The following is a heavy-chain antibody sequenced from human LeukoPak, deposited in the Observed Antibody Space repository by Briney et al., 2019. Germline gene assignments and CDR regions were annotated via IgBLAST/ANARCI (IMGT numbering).Heavy chain of an antibody. CDR1: GGSIGSYY. Sequence: SDTLSLTCTVSGGSIGSYYWSWIRQPPGKGLEWIGYIYYSGSTNYNPSLKSRVTISVDTSKNQFSLKLSSVTAADTAVYYCAGVLGDCSSTSCYDYWGQGTLVTVSS. CDR2: IYYSGST. J-gene: IGHJ4*02. CDR3: AGVLGDCSSTSCYDY. D-gene: IGHD2-2*01. V-gene: IGHV4-59*08.